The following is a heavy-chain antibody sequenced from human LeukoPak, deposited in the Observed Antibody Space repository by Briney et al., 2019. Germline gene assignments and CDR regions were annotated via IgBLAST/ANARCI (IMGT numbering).Heavy chain of an antibody. J-gene: IGHJ4*02. Sequence: SETLSLTCTVSGGSISSYYCSWIRQPPGKGLEWIGYIYYTGSTSYNPSLKSRVTILVDTSKNQFSLKLSPVTAADTAVYYCARGIAVADLLFDYWGQGTLVTVSS. CDR3: ARGIAVADLLFDY. D-gene: IGHD6-19*01. V-gene: IGHV4-59*01. CDR2: IYYTGST. CDR1: GGSISSYY.